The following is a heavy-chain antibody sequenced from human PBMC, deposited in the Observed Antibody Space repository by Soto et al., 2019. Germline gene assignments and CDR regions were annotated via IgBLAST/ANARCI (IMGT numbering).Heavy chain of an antibody. CDR1: GGSISSGDYY. J-gene: IGHJ4*02. D-gene: IGHD3-22*01. CDR3: AREGYYYDSSGYYQRIDYFDY. V-gene: IGHV4-30-4*01. CDR2: IYYSGST. Sequence: PSETLSLTCTVSGGSISSGDYYWSWIRQPPGKGLVWIGYIYYSGSTYYNPSLKSRVTISVDTSKNQFSLKLSSVTAADTAVYYCAREGYYYDSSGYYQRIDYFDYWGQGTMVTVSS.